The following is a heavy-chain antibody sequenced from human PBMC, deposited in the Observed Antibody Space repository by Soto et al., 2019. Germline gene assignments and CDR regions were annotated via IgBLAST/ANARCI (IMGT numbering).Heavy chain of an antibody. CDR3: ARRTYGAEDY. Sequence: QVQLQESGPGLVKPSETLSLTCTVSGGSISSYYWSWIRQPPGKGLEWIGYIYYSGSTNYNPSLKSRVTTSVDTSKNQFSLKLSSVTAADTAVYFCARRTYGAEDYWGQGTLVTVSS. CDR1: GGSISSYY. D-gene: IGHD4-17*01. V-gene: IGHV4-59*08. CDR2: IYYSGST. J-gene: IGHJ4*02.